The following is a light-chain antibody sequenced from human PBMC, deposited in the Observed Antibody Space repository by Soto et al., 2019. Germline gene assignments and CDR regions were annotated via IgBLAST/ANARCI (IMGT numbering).Light chain of an antibody. Sequence: EFVLTQSPGTLSLSPGERATLSCRASQTVRNNYLAWYQQKPGQAPRLLIYDASSRATGIPDRFSGGGSGTDFTLTISRLEPEDFAVYYCQQYNNWPSITFGQGTRLE. CDR3: QQYNNWPSIT. J-gene: IGKJ5*01. CDR2: DAS. CDR1: QTVRNNY. V-gene: IGKV3-20*01.